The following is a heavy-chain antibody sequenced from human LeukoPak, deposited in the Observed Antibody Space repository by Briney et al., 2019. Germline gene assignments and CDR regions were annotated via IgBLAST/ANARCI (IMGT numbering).Heavy chain of an antibody. J-gene: IGHJ4*02. D-gene: IGHD6-19*01. CDR1: GFTFRSHW. V-gene: IGHV3-74*01. CDR3: ASGLLMAGGTLDH. Sequence: GGSLRLSCAGSGFTFRSHWMHWVRPAPGEGLVWVSRLDTGGRTTTYADSVRGRFTISRDNAKDTLYLQINSLRAEDTAVYYCASGLLMAGGTLDHWGRGTLVTVSS. CDR2: LDTGGRTT.